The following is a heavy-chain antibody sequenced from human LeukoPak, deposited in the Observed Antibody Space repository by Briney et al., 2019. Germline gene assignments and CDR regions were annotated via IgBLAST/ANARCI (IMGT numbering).Heavy chain of an antibody. J-gene: IGHJ4*02. V-gene: IGHV1-69*13. CDR3: ARTSYDYVWGSYRLFDY. CDR2: VIPIFGTA. D-gene: IGHD3-16*02. CDR1: GGTFSSYA. Sequence: SGKVSCKASGGTFSSYAISWVRQAPGQGLEWMGGVIPIFGTANYAQKLQSRVTITADESTSTAYMELSSLRSEDTAVYYCARTSYDYVWGSYRLFDYWGQGTLVTVSS.